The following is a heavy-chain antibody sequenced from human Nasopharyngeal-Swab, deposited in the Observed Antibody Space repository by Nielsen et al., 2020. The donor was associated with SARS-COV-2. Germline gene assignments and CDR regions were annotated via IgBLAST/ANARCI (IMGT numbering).Heavy chain of an antibody. CDR3: AKGYYDFWSGHY. V-gene: IGHV3-21*01. CDR2: ISSSSSYI. Sequence: RQCPGKGLEWVSSISSSSSYIYYADSVKGRFTISRDNAKNSLYLQMNSLRAEDTAVYYCAKGYYDFWSGHYWGQGTLVTVSS. D-gene: IGHD3-3*01. J-gene: IGHJ4*02.